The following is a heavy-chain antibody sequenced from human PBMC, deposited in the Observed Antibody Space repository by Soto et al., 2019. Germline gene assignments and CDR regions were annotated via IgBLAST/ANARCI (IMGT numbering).Heavy chain of an antibody. CDR3: ARVEYNWNYGSEYFQH. D-gene: IGHD1-7*01. CDR2: ISSSSSYI. Sequence: GGSLRLSCAASGFTFSSYSMNWVRQAPGKGLEWVSSISSSSSYIYYADSVKGRFTISRDNAKNSLYLQMNSLRAEDTAVYYCARVEYNWNYGSEYFQHWGQGTLVTVSS. CDR1: GFTFSSYS. J-gene: IGHJ1*01. V-gene: IGHV3-21*01.